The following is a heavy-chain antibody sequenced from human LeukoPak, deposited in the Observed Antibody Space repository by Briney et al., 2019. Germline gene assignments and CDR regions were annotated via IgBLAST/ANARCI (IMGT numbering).Heavy chain of an antibody. CDR1: GFTFSSYA. Sequence: GGSLRLSCAASGFTFSSYAMHWVRQAPGKGLEWVAVISYDGSNKYYADSVKGRFTISRDNSKNTLYLQMNSLRAEDTAVYYCASRYSGSWPFDYWGQGTLVTVSS. J-gene: IGHJ4*02. V-gene: IGHV3-30*04. D-gene: IGHD1-26*01. CDR2: ISYDGSNK. CDR3: ASRYSGSWPFDY.